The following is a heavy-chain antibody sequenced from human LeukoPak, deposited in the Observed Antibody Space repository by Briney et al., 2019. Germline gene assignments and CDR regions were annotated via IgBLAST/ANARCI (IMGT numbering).Heavy chain of an antibody. V-gene: IGHV3-7*01. CDR1: GFTLSAFW. CDR2: INRDGSAS. Sequence: GSLRLSCAASGFTLSAFWMHWVRQAPGKGLEWVANINRDGSASYYVDSVRGRFTISRDNAKNSLFLQMNSLRAEDTAVYYCVGHNYWGQGTLVTVSS. CDR3: VGHNY. J-gene: IGHJ4*02.